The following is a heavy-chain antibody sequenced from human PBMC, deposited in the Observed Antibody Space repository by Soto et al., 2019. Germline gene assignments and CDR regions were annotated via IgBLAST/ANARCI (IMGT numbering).Heavy chain of an antibody. CDR1: GYTFTSYG. V-gene: IGHV1-18*01. D-gene: IGHD2-21*02. CDR3: ARSRRADCGGDCYSRPDALDI. J-gene: IGHJ3*02. Sequence: ASVKVSCKASGYTFTSYGISWVRQAPGQGLEWMGWISAYNGNTNYAQKLQGRVTMTTDTSTSTAYMELRSLRSDDTAVYYCARSRRADCGGDCYSRPDALDIWGQGTMVTVSS. CDR2: ISAYNGNT.